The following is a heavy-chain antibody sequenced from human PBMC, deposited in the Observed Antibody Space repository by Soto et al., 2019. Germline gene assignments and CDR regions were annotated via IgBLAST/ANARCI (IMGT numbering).Heavy chain of an antibody. J-gene: IGHJ6*02. CDR3: TNCHHVTAKVPHYYYYYCMDV. CDR2: IIPIFGTA. V-gene: IGHV1-69*13. CDR1: GGTFSSYA. D-gene: IGHD5-18*01. Sequence: ASVKVSCKASGGTFSSYASSWVRQAPGQGLEWMGGIIPIFGTANYAQKFQGRVTITADESTSTAYMELSSLRSEDAAVYYCTNCHHVTAKVPHYYYYYCMDVWGQGTTVTVSS.